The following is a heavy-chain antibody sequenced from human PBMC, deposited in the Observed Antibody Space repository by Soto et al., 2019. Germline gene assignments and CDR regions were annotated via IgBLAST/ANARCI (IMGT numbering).Heavy chain of an antibody. CDR2: IWYNGSDK. Sequence: QVQLVESGGGVVQPGRSLRLSCAASGFTFSSYGMHWVRQAPGKGLEWVAVIWYNGSDKKYADSVKGRFTISRDNSEKMLYLQMNSLRAEDTAVYYCAKDYGDWTGLYYYGMDVWGQGTTVTVPS. J-gene: IGHJ6*02. CDR1: GFTFSSYG. V-gene: IGHV3-33*06. CDR3: AKDYGDWTGLYYYGMDV. D-gene: IGHD4-17*01.